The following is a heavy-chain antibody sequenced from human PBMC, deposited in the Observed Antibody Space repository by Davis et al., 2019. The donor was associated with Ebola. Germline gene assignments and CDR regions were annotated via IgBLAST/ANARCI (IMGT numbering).Heavy chain of an antibody. Sequence: GESLKISCAASGFSVSSNYMNWVRQAPGKGLEWVSAIYSVDSTYYADSVKGRFTISRDNAKNTLYLQMNSLRAEDTAVYYCAKSGLSFGVVKYHYGMDVWGKGTTVTVSS. V-gene: IGHV3-53*01. J-gene: IGHJ6*04. CDR2: IYSVDST. CDR3: AKSGLSFGVVKYHYGMDV. D-gene: IGHD3-3*01. CDR1: GFSVSSNY.